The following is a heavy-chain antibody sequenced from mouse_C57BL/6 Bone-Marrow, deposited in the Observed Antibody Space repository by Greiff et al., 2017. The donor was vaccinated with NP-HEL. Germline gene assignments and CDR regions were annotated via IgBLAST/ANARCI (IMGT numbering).Heavy chain of an antibody. V-gene: IGHV5-15*01. CDR2: LSNLAYSI. Sequence: EVKVVESGGGLVQPGGSLKLSCAASGFTFSDYGMAWVRQAPRKGPEWVAFLSNLAYSIYYADTVTGRVTISRENAKNTLYLEMSSLRSEDTAMYYCARHEGAMDYWGQGTSVTVSS. CDR1: GFTFSDYG. CDR3: ARHEGAMDY. J-gene: IGHJ4*01.